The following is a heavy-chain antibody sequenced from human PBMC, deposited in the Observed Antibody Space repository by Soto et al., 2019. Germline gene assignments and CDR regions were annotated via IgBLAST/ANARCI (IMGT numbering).Heavy chain of an antibody. J-gene: IGHJ4*02. V-gene: IGHV3-53*01. Sequence: GGSLRLSCAASGFTVSSNYMSWVRQAPGKGLEWVSVIYSGGSTYYADSVKGRFTISRDNSKNTLYLQMNSLRAEDTAVYYCARDSSSSEGPNFDYWGQGTLVTVSS. CDR3: ARDSSSSEGPNFDY. CDR2: IYSGGST. CDR1: GFTVSSNY. D-gene: IGHD6-6*01.